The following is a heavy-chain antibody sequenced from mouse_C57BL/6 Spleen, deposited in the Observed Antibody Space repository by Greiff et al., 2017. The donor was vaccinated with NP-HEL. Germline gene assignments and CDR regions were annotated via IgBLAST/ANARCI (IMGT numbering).Heavy chain of an antibody. D-gene: IGHD2-4*01. V-gene: IGHV1-81*01. J-gene: IGHJ3*01. CDR2: VYPRSGNT. CDR1: GYTFTSYG. CDR3: ARSGDYDPAWFAY. Sequence: QVQLQQSGAELARPGASVKLSCKASGYTFTSYGISWVKQRTGQGLEWIGEVYPRSGNTYYNEKFKGKATLTADKSSSTAYMELRSLTSEDSAVYFCARSGDYDPAWFAYWGQGTLVTVSA.